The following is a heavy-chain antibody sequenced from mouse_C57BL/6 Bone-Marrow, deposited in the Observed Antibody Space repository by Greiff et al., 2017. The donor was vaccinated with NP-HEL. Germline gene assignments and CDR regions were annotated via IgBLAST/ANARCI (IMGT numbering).Heavy chain of an antibody. CDR2: INYDGSST. D-gene: IGHD2-5*01. V-gene: IGHV5-16*01. CDR3: ARDSNYKYYYAMDY. J-gene: IGHJ4*01. Sequence: EVQRVESEGGLVQPGSSMKLSCTASGFTFSDYYMAWVRQVPEKGLEWVANINYDGSSTYYLDSLKSRFIISRDNAKNILYLQMSSLKSEDTATYYCARDSNYKYYYAMDYWGQGTSVTVSS. CDR1: GFTFSDYY.